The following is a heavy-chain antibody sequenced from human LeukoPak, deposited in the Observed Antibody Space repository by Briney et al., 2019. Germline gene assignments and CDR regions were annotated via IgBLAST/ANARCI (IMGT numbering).Heavy chain of an antibody. Sequence: SETLSLTCAVYGGSFSGYYWSWIRQPPGKGLERIGEINHSGSTNYNPSLKSRVTISVDTSKNQFSLKLSSVTAADTAVYYCATDSSGYGNWFDPWGQGTLVTVSS. J-gene: IGHJ5*02. CDR2: INHSGST. CDR3: ATDSSGYGNWFDP. D-gene: IGHD3-22*01. CDR1: GGSFSGYY. V-gene: IGHV4-34*01.